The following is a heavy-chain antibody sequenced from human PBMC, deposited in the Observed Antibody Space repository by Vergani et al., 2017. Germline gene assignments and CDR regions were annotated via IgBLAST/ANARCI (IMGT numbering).Heavy chain of an antibody. J-gene: IGHJ4*02. CDR1: GDSMNTYY. D-gene: IGHD2-21*01. Sequence: QVQLQESGPGMVKPSETLSLTCSVSGDSMNTYYWTWIRQPPGKGLEWIGYIYDSGDTKYNPPLKSRVTMSLDTSKNQFSLNLYSVTAADTAVDYCARGALWWLRQIDSWGQGTLVTVSS. CDR3: ARGALWWLRQIDS. V-gene: IGHV4-59*01. CDR2: IYDSGDT.